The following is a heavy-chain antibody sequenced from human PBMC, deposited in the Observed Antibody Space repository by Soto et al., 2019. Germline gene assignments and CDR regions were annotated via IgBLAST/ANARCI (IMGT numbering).Heavy chain of an antibody. Sequence: PGGSLRLSCSASGFTFNKYAMHWVRQAPGTGLEYVSAISDTGGSTFHADAVKGRFTISRDNARATLFLQMSSLRAEDTAVYYCVKGTGGEYYYYYNGMDVWGQGTTVTV. J-gene: IGHJ6*02. CDR1: GFTFNKYA. CDR3: VKGTGGEYYYYYNGMDV. D-gene: IGHD7-27*01. V-gene: IGHV3-64D*06. CDR2: ISDTGGST.